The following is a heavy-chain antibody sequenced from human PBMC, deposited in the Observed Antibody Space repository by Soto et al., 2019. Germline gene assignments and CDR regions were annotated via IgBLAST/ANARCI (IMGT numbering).Heavy chain of an antibody. CDR1: GGSISSYY. Sequence: SETLSLTCTVSGGSISSYYWSWIRQPPGKGLEWIRYIYYSGSTNYNPSHKSRVTISVDTSKNQFSLKLSSVTAAYSAVYYFPSVAGDFYVSGTKIDYWGQGTLVTVSS. D-gene: IGHD3-10*01. J-gene: IGHJ4*02. CDR3: PSVAGDFYVSGTKIDY. CDR2: IYYSGST. V-gene: IGHV4-59*12.